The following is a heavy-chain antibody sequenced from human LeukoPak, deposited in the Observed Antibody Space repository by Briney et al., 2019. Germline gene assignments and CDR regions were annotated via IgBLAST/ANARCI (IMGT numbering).Heavy chain of an antibody. V-gene: IGHV3-30*02. J-gene: IGHJ4*02. CDR2: IQYGVSKK. D-gene: IGHD2-8*01. CDR3: AKDPDCTSGVCYTFFDY. Sequence: GGSLRLSCAASGFTFSSFGMHWVRQAPGKGLEWVAFIQYGVSKKYYADSVKGRFTISRDNYKDTLSLQMNSLRAEDTAVYYCAKDPDCTSGVCYTFFDYWGQGTLVTVST. CDR1: GFTFSSFG.